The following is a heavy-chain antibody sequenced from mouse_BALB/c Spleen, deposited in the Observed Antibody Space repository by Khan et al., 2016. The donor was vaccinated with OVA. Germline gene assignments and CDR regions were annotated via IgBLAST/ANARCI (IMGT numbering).Heavy chain of an antibody. Sequence: EVQLQESGPGLVKPSQSLSLTCTVTGYSITSDYAWNWIRQFPGNRLEWMGYIKYSGITSYNPSLKSRISITRDTSTNQSFLQLNSLTTEDTATYYCAVSETISTVVVTDFDYWGQGTTLTVSS. V-gene: IGHV3-2*02. CDR2: IKYSGIT. D-gene: IGHD1-1*01. J-gene: IGHJ2*01. CDR1: GYSITSDYA. CDR3: AVSETISTVVVTDFDY.